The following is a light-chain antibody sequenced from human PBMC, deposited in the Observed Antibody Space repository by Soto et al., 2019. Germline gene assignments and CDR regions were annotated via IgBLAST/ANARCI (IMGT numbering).Light chain of an antibody. J-gene: IGKJ1*01. CDR3: QQYDSSPRT. Sequence: EIVFTQSPCTLSLSPGERATLSGRASQSVSTRSLAWYQQKPGQAPRLLISGASSRAADIPDRFSGSGSGTDFTLTINRLEPEDFAVYYCQQYDSSPRTFGQGTKVDIK. CDR1: QSVSTRS. CDR2: GAS. V-gene: IGKV3-20*01.